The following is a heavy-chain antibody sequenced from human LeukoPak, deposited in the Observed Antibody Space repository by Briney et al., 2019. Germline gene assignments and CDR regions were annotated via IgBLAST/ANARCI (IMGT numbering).Heavy chain of an antibody. J-gene: IGHJ4*02. CDR3: ASPYSGYDYNFDL. V-gene: IGHV3-64D*06. Sequence: GGSLRLSCSASGFTFSSYAMHWVRQAPRKGLEYVSSISSNGGSTYYADSVKGGFTISRDNSKNTLFLQMSSLRTEDTAVYYCASPYSGYDYNFDLWGQGTLVTVSS. CDR1: GFTFSSYA. D-gene: IGHD5-12*01. CDR2: ISSNGGST.